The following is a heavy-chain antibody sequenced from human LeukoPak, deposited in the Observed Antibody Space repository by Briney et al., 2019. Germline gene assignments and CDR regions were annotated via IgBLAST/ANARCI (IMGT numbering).Heavy chain of an antibody. CDR2: IFPGDSQS. CDR1: GYSFTNYW. D-gene: IGHD6-19*01. J-gene: IGHJ4*02. Sequence: GESLKISCKGSGYSFTNYWIGWVRQMPGKGLEWMGIIFPGDSQSRYSSSFQGQVTISVDKSISTAYLQWSSLKASDTAIYYCAKFSSGFDYWGQGTLVTVPS. V-gene: IGHV5-51*01. CDR3: AKFSSGFDY.